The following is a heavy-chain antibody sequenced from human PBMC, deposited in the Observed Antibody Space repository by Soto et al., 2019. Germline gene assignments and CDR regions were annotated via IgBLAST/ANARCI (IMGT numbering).Heavy chain of an antibody. D-gene: IGHD2-2*01. J-gene: IGHJ6*02. CDR2: ISGSGGST. CDR1: GFTFSSYA. Sequence: GGSLRLSCAASGFTFSSYAMIWVRHAPGKGLEWVSAISGSGGSTYYADSVKGRFTISRDNSKNTLYLQMNSLRAEDTAVYYCAKEVVPAANYYYYYGMDVWGQGTTVTVSS. V-gene: IGHV3-23*01. CDR3: AKEVVPAANYYYYYGMDV.